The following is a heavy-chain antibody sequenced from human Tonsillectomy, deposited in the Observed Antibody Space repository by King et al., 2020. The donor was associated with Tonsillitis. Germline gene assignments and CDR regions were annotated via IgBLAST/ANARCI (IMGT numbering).Heavy chain of an antibody. CDR1: GGAISGGDFY. Sequence: QLQESGPGLVKPSQTLSLTCTVSGGAISGGDFYWSWIRQPPGKGLEWIGYIFYSWDTFYNPSLKNRLTISLDTSENQFSLKLNYVSAADTAVYYCGRYEGGVFDPWGQGTLVTVSS. J-gene: IGHJ5*02. V-gene: IGHV4-31*03. CDR3: GRYEGGVFDP. CDR2: IFYSWDT. D-gene: IGHD2-15*01.